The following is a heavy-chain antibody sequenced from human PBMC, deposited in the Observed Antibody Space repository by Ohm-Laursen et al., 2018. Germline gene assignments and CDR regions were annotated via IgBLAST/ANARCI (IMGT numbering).Heavy chain of an antibody. Sequence: SSLRLSCAASGFTFSSYGMHWVRQAPGKGLEWVAVISYDGSNKYYADSVKGRFTISRDNSKNTLYLQMNSLRAEDTAVYYCANLGAAAGNFDYWGQGTLVTVSP. J-gene: IGHJ4*02. D-gene: IGHD6-13*01. CDR3: ANLGAAAGNFDY. CDR2: ISYDGSNK. CDR1: GFTFSSYG. V-gene: IGHV3-30*18.